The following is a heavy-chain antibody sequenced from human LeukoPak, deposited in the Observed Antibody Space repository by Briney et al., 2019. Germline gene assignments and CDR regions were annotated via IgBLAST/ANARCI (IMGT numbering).Heavy chain of an antibody. V-gene: IGHV3-7*01. D-gene: IGHD5-18*01. CDR3: TRGDGRGRSDGAI. CDR2: MNVDGSDK. Sequence: GGSLRLSCGASGFTFSNHWMGWVRQAPENGLEWVAIMNVDGSDKYHLDSVKGRFTISRDNAKNTLYLQMNSLRVEDTALYYCTRGDGRGRSDGAIWGPGTLVAVSS. J-gene: IGHJ4*02. CDR1: GFTFSNHW.